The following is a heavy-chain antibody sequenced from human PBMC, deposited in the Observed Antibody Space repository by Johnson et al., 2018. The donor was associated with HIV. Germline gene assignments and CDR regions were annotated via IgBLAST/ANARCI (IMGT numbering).Heavy chain of an antibody. D-gene: IGHD2-2*01. CDR2: IRSKANGYAT. CDR1: GFTFSDSA. V-gene: IGHV3-73*02. J-gene: IGHJ3*02. Sequence: VQLVESGGGLVQPGGSLKLSCAASGFTFSDSAMRWVRQASGKGLEWVGRIRSKANGYATAYAASVKGRFTISRDDSKNTAYLQMNSLKSEDTAVYECTRHPPAVVLAATTDAFDIWGQGKMVNVSS. CDR3: TRHPPAVVLAATTDAFDI.